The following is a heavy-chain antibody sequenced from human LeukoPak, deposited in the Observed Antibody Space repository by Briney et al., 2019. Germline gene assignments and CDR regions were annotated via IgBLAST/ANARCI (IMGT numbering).Heavy chain of an antibody. J-gene: IGHJ5*02. Sequence: SETLSLTCTVSGGSISSYYRSWIRQPAGKGLEWIGRIYTSGSTNYNPSLKSRVTMSVDTSKNQFSLKLSSVTAADTAVYYCARATRVFYCSSTSCPGNWFDPWGQGTLVTVSS. CDR2: IYTSGST. CDR3: ARATRVFYCSSTSCPGNWFDP. V-gene: IGHV4-4*07. D-gene: IGHD2-2*01. CDR1: GGSISSYY.